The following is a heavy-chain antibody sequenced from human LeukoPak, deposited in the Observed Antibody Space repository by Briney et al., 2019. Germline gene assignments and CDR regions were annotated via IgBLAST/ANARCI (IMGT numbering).Heavy chain of an antibody. CDR1: GYTFTSYG. D-gene: IGHD3-22*01. V-gene: IGHV1-18*01. CDR3: ASDIHYYDSSGSPINWFDP. CDR2: ISAYNGNT. Sequence: ASVKVSCKASGYTFTSYGISWVRQAPGQGLEWMGWISAYNGNTNYAQKLQGRVTMTTDTSTSTAYMELRSLRSDDTAVYYCASDIHYYDSSGSPINWFDPWGQGTLVTVSS. J-gene: IGHJ5*02.